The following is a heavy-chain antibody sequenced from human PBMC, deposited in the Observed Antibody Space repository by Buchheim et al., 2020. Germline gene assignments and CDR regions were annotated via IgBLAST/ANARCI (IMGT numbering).Heavy chain of an antibody. CDR2: IYYSGST. CDR3: ASGPFEYYYDSSGYYLDWGY. CDR1: GGSISSSSYY. Sequence: QLQLQESGPGLVKPSETLSLTCTVSGGSISSSSYYWGWIRQPPGKGLERIGSIYYSGSTYYNPSLKSRVTISVDTSQNQFSLKLSSVTAADTAVYYCASGPFEYYYDSSGYYLDWGYWGQGTL. J-gene: IGHJ4*02. V-gene: IGHV4-39*07. D-gene: IGHD3-22*01.